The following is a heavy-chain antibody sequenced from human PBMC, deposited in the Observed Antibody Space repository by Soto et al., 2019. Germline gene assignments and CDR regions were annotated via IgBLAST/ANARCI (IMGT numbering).Heavy chain of an antibody. CDR1: GFTFRNSW. V-gene: IGHV3-7*01. J-gene: IGHJ4*02. CDR3: ARETFAAEDY. D-gene: IGHD3-10*01. CDR2: IKKDGSER. Sequence: EVQLVESGGGLVQPGGSLRLSCAASGFTFRNSWMNWVRQAPGKGLEWVASIKKDGSERYYVDSVKGRFTISRDNAKNSLYLQMNSLRAEDTAVYYCARETFAAEDYWGQGTLVSVSS.